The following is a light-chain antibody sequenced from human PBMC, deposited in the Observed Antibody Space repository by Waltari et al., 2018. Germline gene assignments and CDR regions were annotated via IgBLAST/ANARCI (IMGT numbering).Light chain of an antibody. CDR3: QQYYSTPLA. CDR2: WAS. V-gene: IGKV4-1*01. Sequence: DIVMTQSPESLAVSLGERAPLNCTSIQTVLYRSSNKNYLAWYQVRPGQPPKLLISWASTRQSGVPDRFSGSGSGTDFTLTISSLQAEDVAVYYCQQYYSTPLAFGQGTKVEIK. J-gene: IGKJ1*01. CDR1: QTVLYRSSNKNY.